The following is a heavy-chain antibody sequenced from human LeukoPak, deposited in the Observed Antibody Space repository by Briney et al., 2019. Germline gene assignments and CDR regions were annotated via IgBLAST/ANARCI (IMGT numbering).Heavy chain of an antibody. V-gene: IGHV1-18*01. D-gene: IGHD2-21*02. CDR3: AREEYCGSDCYRHLDY. Sequence: GASVKVSCKASGYTFTRYGISWVRQAPGQGLEWMGWVSGYNGNTRYAPRFEDRVTMTADTSTTTVYMELKSLRSDDTAMYYCAREEYCGSDCYRHLDYWGQGTLVIVSS. CDR1: GYTFTRYG. J-gene: IGHJ4*02. CDR2: VSGYNGNT.